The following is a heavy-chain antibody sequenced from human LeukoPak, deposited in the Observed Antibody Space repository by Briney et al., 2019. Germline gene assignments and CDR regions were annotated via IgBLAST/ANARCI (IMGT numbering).Heavy chain of an antibody. CDR2: IYYSGST. J-gene: IGHJ4*02. CDR1: GGSISSSSYY. D-gene: IGHD3-22*01. CDR3: ARHVGNYYDSSGCFDY. V-gene: IGHV4-39*01. Sequence: PSETLSPTCTVSGGSISSSSYYWGWIRQPPGKGLEWIGSIYYSGSTYYNPSLKSRVTISVDTSKNQFSLKLSSVTAADTAVYYCARHVGNYYDSSGCFDYWGQGTLVTVSS.